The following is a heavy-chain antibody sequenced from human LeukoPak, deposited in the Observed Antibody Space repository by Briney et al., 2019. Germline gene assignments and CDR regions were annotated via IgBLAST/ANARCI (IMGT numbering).Heavy chain of an antibody. CDR3: ARSSIFGVVITLDY. CDR1: GFTFSSYA. J-gene: IGHJ4*02. CDR2: ISGSGGST. Sequence: GGSLRLSCAASGFTFSSYAMSWVRQAPGKGLEWVSAISGSGGSTYYADSVKGRFTISRDNSKNTLYLQMNSLRAEDTAVYYCARSSIFGVVITLDYWGQGTLVTVSS. V-gene: IGHV3-23*01. D-gene: IGHD3-3*01.